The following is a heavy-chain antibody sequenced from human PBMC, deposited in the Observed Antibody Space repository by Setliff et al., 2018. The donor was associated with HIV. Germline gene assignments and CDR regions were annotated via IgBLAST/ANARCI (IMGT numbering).Heavy chain of an antibody. J-gene: IGHJ6*03. D-gene: IGHD4-17*01. V-gene: IGHV4-34*01. CDR1: GESFSGYY. Sequence: MPSETLSLTCVVYGESFSGYYWSWIRQPPGKGLEWIGEINHSGSTNYNPSLKSRVTISLDTSKNQFSLKLSSVTTADTAVYYCARESPHGGDYILTTYYMDVWGKGTTVTVSS. CDR3: ARESPHGGDYILTTYYMDV. CDR2: INHSGST.